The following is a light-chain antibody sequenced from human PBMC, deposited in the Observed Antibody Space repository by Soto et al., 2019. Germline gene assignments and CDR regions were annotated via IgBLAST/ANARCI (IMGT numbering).Light chain of an antibody. CDR1: SSDVGGYNY. CDR3: SSYTSRSIVV. Sequence: QSVLTQPASVSGSPGQSITISCTGTSSDVGGYNYVSWYQQHPGKAPKLMIYDVSNRPSGVSNRFSGSKSGNTASLTISGLQAEDEADYYCSSYTSRSIVVFGGGTKLTVL. J-gene: IGLJ2*01. V-gene: IGLV2-14*01. CDR2: DVS.